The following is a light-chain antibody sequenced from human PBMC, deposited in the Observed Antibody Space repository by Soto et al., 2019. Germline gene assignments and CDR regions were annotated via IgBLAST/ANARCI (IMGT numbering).Light chain of an antibody. Sequence: EIVLTQSPATLSLSPGERATLSCRASQSVGTYLAWYQHNPGQAPRLLIYDATDRATGIPARFSGSGTGTDFTRTISSPEPEDFAVYYCQQRYNWPTAFGQGTKLEIK. J-gene: IGKJ2*01. CDR2: DAT. V-gene: IGKV3-11*01. CDR1: QSVGTY. CDR3: QQRYNWPTA.